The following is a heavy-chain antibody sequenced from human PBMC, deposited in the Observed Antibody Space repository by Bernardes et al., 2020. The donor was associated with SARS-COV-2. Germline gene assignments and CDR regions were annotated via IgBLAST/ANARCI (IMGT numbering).Heavy chain of an antibody. J-gene: IGHJ3*01. CDR2: IYFTGRT. D-gene: IGHD3-22*01. Sequence: SETLSLTCSVSGDSITSNYWGWIRQPPGKGLAWIGDIYFTGRTNYNPSLKSRVTISVATSKKVFSLNLRSVAAADTAVYYCARGYAYYYDTTGNYPYVSFDVWGQGTTVTVSS. V-gene: IGHV4-59*01. CDR3: ARGYAYYYDTTGNYPYVSFDV. CDR1: GDSITSNY.